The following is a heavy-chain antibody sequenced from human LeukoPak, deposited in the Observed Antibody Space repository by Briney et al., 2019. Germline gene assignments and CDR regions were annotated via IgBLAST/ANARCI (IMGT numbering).Heavy chain of an antibody. J-gene: IGHJ4*02. CDR2: ISSDGSIT. V-gene: IGHV3-74*01. D-gene: IGHD4-17*01. CDR3: AKDGNGDYVG. Sequence: PGGSLRLSCAASGFTFSTYWMHWVRQAPGKGLVWVSRISSDGSITGYADSVKGRFTISRDNAKNSLYLQMNSLRAEDTALYYCAKDGNGDYVGWGQGTLVTVSS. CDR1: GFTFSTYW.